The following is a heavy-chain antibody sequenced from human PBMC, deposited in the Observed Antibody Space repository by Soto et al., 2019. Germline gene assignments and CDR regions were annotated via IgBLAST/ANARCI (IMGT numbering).Heavy chain of an antibody. V-gene: IGHV3-30-3*01. CDR1: GFTFSSYA. J-gene: IGHJ4*02. CDR3: ARGWASSGYYYFRDFDY. Sequence: QVQLVESGGGVVQPGRSLRLSCAASGFTFSSYAMHWVRQAPGKGLEWVAVISYDGSNKYYADSVKGRFTISRDNSKNTLYLQMHSLRAEDTAVYYCARGWASSGYYYFRDFDYWGQGTLVTVSS. CDR2: ISYDGSNK. D-gene: IGHD3-22*01.